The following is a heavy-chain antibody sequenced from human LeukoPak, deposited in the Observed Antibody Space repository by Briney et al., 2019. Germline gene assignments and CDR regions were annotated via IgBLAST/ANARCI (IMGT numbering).Heavy chain of an antibody. CDR3: ARVLGGYYFDY. Sequence: PSQTLSLTCTVSGGSISSGGYYWSWIRPHPGKGLEWIGYIYYSGSTYYNPSLKSRVTISVDTSKNQFSLKLSSVTAADTAVYYCARVLGGYYFDYWGQGTLVTVSS. V-gene: IGHV4-31*03. CDR2: IYYSGST. D-gene: IGHD3-16*01. CDR1: GGSISSGGYY. J-gene: IGHJ4*02.